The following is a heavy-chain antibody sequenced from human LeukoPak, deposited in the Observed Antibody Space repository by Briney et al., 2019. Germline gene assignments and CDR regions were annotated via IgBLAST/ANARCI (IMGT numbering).Heavy chain of an antibody. D-gene: IGHD3-22*01. CDR1: GFTFSSYA. Sequence: GRSLRLSCAASGFTFSSYAMHWVRQAPGKGLEWVAVISYDGSNKYYADSVKGRFTISRDNSKNTLYLQMNSLRAEDTAVYYCARARYDYYDSGGYQDVWGQGTTVTVSS. CDR3: ARARYDYYDSGGYQDV. CDR2: ISYDGSNK. J-gene: IGHJ6*02. V-gene: IGHV3-30-3*01.